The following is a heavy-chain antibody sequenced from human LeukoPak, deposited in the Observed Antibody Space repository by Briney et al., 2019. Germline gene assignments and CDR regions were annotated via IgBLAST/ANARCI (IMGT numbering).Heavy chain of an antibody. Sequence: SVKVSCKASGGTFSSYAISWVRQAPGQGLEWMGRIIPILGIANYAQKLQGRVTMTTDTSTSTAYMELRSLRSDDTAVYYCARSSYYDFWSGSPDAFDIWGQGTMVTVSS. J-gene: IGHJ3*02. CDR3: ARSSYYDFWSGSPDAFDI. V-gene: IGHV1-69*04. CDR2: IIPILGIA. CDR1: GGTFSSYA. D-gene: IGHD3-3*01.